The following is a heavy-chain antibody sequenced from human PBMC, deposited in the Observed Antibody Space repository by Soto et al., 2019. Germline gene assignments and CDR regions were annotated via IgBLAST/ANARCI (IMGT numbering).Heavy chain of an antibody. D-gene: IGHD1-26*01. CDR1: GFSFSTFS. Sequence: GGSLSLSCVASGFSFSTFSMAWVRQAPGKGLEWVAKIKEDGSEKYYVDSLKGRFTVSRDNAKNSLFLQINSLKVEDTAVYYCARGRGYYYGMDVWGPGTSVTVSS. CDR3: ARGRGYYYGMDV. CDR2: IKEDGSEK. J-gene: IGHJ6*02. V-gene: IGHV3-7*03.